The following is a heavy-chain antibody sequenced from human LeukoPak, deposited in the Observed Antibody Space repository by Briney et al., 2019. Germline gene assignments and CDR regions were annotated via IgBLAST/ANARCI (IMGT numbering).Heavy chain of an antibody. CDR3: GRHMVRVAAGGWDYKDV. CDR1: GGTFSTYA. V-gene: IGHV1-69*06. D-gene: IGHD3-10*01. Sequence: SVKVSCKTSGGTFSTYAICWVRQAPGQGLGWMGGITPMFGTAKYAQRFQGRVTITADKSTTTVYMVMSRLRFEDTAVYYCGRHMVRVAAGGWDYKDVWGRGTTVTVSS. CDR2: ITPMFGTA. J-gene: IGHJ6*03.